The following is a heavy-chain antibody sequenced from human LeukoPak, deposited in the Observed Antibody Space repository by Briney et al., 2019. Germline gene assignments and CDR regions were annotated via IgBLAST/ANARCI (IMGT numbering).Heavy chain of an antibody. D-gene: IGHD6-19*01. CDR2: ISGSGGST. Sequence: GGSLRLSCAASGFTFSSYAMSWVRQASGKGLEWVSAISGSGGSTYYADSVKGRFTISRDNSKNTLYLQMNSLRAEDTAVYYCAKGRFTSGWSQIDYWGQGTLVTVSS. V-gene: IGHV3-23*01. CDR3: AKGRFTSGWSQIDY. CDR1: GFTFSSYA. J-gene: IGHJ4*02.